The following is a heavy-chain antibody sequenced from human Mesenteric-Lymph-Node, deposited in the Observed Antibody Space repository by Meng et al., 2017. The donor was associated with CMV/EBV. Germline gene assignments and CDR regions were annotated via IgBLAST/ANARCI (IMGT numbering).Heavy chain of an antibody. CDR1: GCSIRRYA. V-gene: IGHV3-23*01. J-gene: IGHJ3*02. Sequence: GCSIRRYAMSWVRQTPGKGREGVSAITSGGNTYYGDSVKGRFNISRDNPKNAMYLQMNSLRAEDTAVYYCAKAHSRGELLSEDAFDIWGQGTMVTVSS. CDR3: AKAHSRGELLSEDAFDI. CDR2: ITSGGNT. D-gene: IGHD2/OR15-2a*01.